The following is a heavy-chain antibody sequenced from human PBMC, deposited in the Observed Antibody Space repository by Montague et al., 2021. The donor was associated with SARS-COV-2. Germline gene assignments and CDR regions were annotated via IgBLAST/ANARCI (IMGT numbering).Heavy chain of an antibody. D-gene: IGHD6-19*01. CDR2: IKQDGSET. CDR3: AKGYTGDWDHYLDY. J-gene: IGHJ4*02. V-gene: IGHV3-7*01. CDR1: GFSFNDYW. Sequence: RLSLSASGFSFNDYWMSWVRQAPGKGLEWVANIKQDGSETNHVDSVRGRFTVSRDNARNSLFLQMDSLSTEDTAVYYCAKGYTGDWDHYLDYWGQGTLVTVSS.